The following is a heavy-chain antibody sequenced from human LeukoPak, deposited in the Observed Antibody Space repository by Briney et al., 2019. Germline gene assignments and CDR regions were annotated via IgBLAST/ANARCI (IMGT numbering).Heavy chain of an antibody. D-gene: IGHD3-9*01. CDR2: INPNSGGT. CDR3: AREIHDILTGYYRPGWFDP. CDR1: GYTFTSYG. Sequence: ASVKVSCKASGYTFTSYGLTWVRQAPGQGLEWMGWINPNSGGTNYAQKFQGRVTMTRDTSISTAYMELSRLRSDDTAVYYCAREIHDILTGYYRPGWFDPWGQGTLVTVSS. J-gene: IGHJ5*02. V-gene: IGHV1-2*02.